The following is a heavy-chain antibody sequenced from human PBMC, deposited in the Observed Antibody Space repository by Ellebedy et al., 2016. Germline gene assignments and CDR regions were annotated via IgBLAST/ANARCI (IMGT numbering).Heavy chain of an antibody. CDR1: GFTFSSHA. V-gene: IGHV3-23*01. J-gene: IGHJ4*02. Sequence: GGSLRLSCEASGFTFSSHAMSWVRQAPGKGPEWVSAVVGSGERTFYADSVKGRFTISRDNSKNTLSLQMNSLRAEDTATYYCAKDPQTRPGSWDYWGQGTLVTVSS. CDR2: VVGSGERT. D-gene: IGHD7-27*01. CDR3: AKDPQTRPGSWDY.